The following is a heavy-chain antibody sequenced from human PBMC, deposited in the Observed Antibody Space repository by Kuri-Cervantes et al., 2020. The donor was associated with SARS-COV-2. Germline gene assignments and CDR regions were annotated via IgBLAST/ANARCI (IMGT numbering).Heavy chain of an antibody. CDR2: INHSGST. CDR3: ARRRITYYDFWSAPLGGAFDI. D-gene: IGHD3-3*01. J-gene: IGHJ3*02. V-gene: IGHV4-34*01. Sequence: ESLKISCAVYGGSFSGYYWSWIRQPPGKGLEWIGEINHSGSTNYNPSLKSRVTISVDTSKNQFSLKLSSVTAADTAVYYCARRRITYYDFWSAPLGGAFDIWGQGTRVT. CDR1: GGSFSGYY.